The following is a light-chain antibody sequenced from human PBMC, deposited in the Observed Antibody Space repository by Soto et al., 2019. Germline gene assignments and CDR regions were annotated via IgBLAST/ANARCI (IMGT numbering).Light chain of an antibody. CDR3: QQANSFGIT. CDR1: QGISTS. Sequence: DIQMTQSPSSVSASVGDRVTITCRASQGISTSLAWYQQRPGKAPKLLIYAASSLQSGVTSRFSGSGSGTDFTLTISSLQPEDFATSYCQQANSFGITFGQGTRLEIK. V-gene: IGKV1-12*01. CDR2: AAS. J-gene: IGKJ5*01.